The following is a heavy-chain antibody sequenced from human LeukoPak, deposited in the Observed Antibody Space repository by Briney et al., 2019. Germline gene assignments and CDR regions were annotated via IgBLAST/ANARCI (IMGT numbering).Heavy chain of an antibody. Sequence: GGSLRLSYTTSGFTFNLFGIHWVRQAPGKGLEWVALIWYDGSHTEYADSVKGRFTISRDNSKNTLSLQLNSLRGEDTAVYYCVRGRYSSTWYLDHWGQGTLVAVS. CDR1: GFTFNLFG. V-gene: IGHV3-33*01. CDR2: IWYDGSHT. D-gene: IGHD6-13*01. CDR3: VRGRYSSTWYLDH. J-gene: IGHJ4*02.